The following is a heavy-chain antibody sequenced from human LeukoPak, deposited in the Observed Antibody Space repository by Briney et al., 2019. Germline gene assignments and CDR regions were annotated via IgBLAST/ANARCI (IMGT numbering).Heavy chain of an antibody. Sequence: ASVKVSCKASGYTFTSYDINWVRQATGQGLEWMGWMNPNSGNTGYAQKFQGRVTMTRNTSISTAYMELSSLRSEDTAVYYCARGKLKRWLQLRGLDWFAPGGQEPLVTVSS. V-gene: IGHV1-8*01. J-gene: IGHJ5*02. CDR3: ARGKLKRWLQLRGLDWFAP. CDR2: MNPNSGNT. CDR1: GYTFTSYD. D-gene: IGHD5-24*01.